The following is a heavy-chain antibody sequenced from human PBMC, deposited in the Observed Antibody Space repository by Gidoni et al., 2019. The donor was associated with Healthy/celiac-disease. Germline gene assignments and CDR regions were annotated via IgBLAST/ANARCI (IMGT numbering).Heavy chain of an antibody. CDR3: ARDMRYCSGGSCYSPYFDY. CDR2: IYYSGST. CDR1: GGSISSYY. D-gene: IGHD2-15*01. Sequence: QVQLQESGPGLVKPSETLSLTCTVSGGSISSYYWSWIRQPPGKGLEWIGYIYYSGSTNYNPSLKSRVTISVDTSKNQFSLKLSSVTAADTAVYYCARDMRYCSGGSCYSPYFDYWGQGTLVTVSS. V-gene: IGHV4-59*01. J-gene: IGHJ4*02.